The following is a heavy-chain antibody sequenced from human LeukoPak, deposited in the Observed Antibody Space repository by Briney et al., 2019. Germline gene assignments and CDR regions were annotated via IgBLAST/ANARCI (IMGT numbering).Heavy chain of an antibody. CDR3: AKTLVQQWLEWYFDS. CDR2: ISGSGGST. V-gene: IGHV3-23*01. CDR1: GFTFSSYW. D-gene: IGHD6-19*01. J-gene: IGHJ4*02. Sequence: PGGSLRLSCAASGFTFSSYWMSWVRQAPGKVLEWVSAISGSGGSTYYADSVKGRFTISRDNSKNTLYLQMNSLIAEDTSVYYCAKTLVQQWLEWYFDSWGQGTLVTVSS.